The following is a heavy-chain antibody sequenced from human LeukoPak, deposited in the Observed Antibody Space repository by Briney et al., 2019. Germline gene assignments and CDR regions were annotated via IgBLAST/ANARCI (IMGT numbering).Heavy chain of an antibody. Sequence: GGSLRLSCAASGLTFSSYWMSWVRQAPGKGLEWVANIKPDGSEKYYVDSVKGRFTISRDNAKNSLYLQMNSPRADDTAVYYCAREIGRGSGSGDAFDIWGQGTMVTVSS. V-gene: IGHV3-7*01. CDR2: IKPDGSEK. CDR1: GLTFSSYW. D-gene: IGHD3-10*01. CDR3: AREIGRGSGSGDAFDI. J-gene: IGHJ3*02.